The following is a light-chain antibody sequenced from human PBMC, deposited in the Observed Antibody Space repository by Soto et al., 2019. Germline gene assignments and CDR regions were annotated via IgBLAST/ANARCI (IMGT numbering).Light chain of an antibody. V-gene: IGKV1-5*01. Sequence: DIQMTQSPSTLSASVGDRVTITCRASQSISSWLAWYQQKPGKAPKLLIYDASSLESGVPSRFSGSGSGTEFTLTISSLQPDDVATYYCKQYNSYSQTVGQGTKVEIK. J-gene: IGKJ1*01. CDR2: DAS. CDR1: QSISSW. CDR3: KQYNSYSQT.